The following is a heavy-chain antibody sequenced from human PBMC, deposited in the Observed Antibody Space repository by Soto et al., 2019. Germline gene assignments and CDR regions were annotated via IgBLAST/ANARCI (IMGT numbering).Heavy chain of an antibody. CDR3: ARLRYVLWSGYYSYLFVY. CDR1: GGSISSSNW. V-gene: IGHV4-4*02. D-gene: IGHD3-3*01. CDR2: IYHSGST. J-gene: IGHJ4*02. Sequence: SETLSLTCAVSGGSISSSNWWSWVRQPPGKGLEWIGEIYHSGSTNYNPSLKSRVTISVDKSKNQFSLKLSSVTAADTAVYYCARLRYVLWSGYYSYLFVYSCPAPLVTVS.